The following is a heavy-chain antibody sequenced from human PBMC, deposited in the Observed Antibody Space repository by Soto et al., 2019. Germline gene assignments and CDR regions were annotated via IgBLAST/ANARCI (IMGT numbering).Heavy chain of an antibody. J-gene: IGHJ4*02. D-gene: IGHD3-22*01. Sequence: QVQLVESGGGVVQPGRSLRLSCAASGFTFSSYGMHWVRQAPGKGLEWVAVIWDDGTNKFYADSVKGRFTISRDNSKNTLYLQMNSLRAADTAVYYCARAHRDYYDSSCYDVYFAYWGQGTLVTVSS. V-gene: IGHV3-33*01. CDR1: GFTFSSYG. CDR3: ARAHRDYYDSSCYDVYFAY. CDR2: IWDDGTNK.